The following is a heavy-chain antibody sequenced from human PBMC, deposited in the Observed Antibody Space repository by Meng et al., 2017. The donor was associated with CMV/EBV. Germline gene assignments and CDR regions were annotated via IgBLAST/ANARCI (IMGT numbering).Heavy chain of an antibody. J-gene: IGHJ3*02. CDR2: IYPGDSDT. CDR1: GYSFTSYW. D-gene: IGHD2-2*01. CDR3: ARRMGYCSSTSCYGVADAFDI. V-gene: IGHV5-51*01. Sequence: GESLKISCKGSGYSFTSYWIGWVRQMPGKGLEWMGIIYPGDSDTSYSPSFQGQVTISADKSISTAYLQWSSLKASDTAMYYCARRMGYCSSTSCYGVADAFDIWGQGTMVTVSS.